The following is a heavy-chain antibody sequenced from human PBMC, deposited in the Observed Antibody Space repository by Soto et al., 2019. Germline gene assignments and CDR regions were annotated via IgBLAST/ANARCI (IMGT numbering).Heavy chain of an antibody. CDR2: IKSKTDGGTT. CDR3: TTDNDYYGSGKTSGPYYYYYMDV. D-gene: IGHD3-10*01. Sequence: GGSLRLSCAASGFTFSNAWMSWVRQAPGKGLEWVGRIKSKTDGGTTDYAAPVKGRFTISRDDSKNTLYLQMNSLKTEDTAVYYCTTDNDYYGSGKTSGPYYYYYMDVWGKGTTVTVSS. CDR1: GFTFSNAW. J-gene: IGHJ6*03. V-gene: IGHV3-15*01.